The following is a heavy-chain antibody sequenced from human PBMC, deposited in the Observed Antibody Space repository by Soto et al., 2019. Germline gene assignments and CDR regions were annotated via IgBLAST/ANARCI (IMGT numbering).Heavy chain of an antibody. V-gene: IGHV3-33*01. D-gene: IGHD5-12*01. Sequence: VQLVESGGGVVQPGRSLRLSCAASGFTFSSYGMHWVRQAPGKGLEWVAVIWYDGSNKYYADSVKGRFTITRDNSKNTLYLKMNIQRAEDTAVYYCAREGGDIASSFTVNGLDVWGQGTTVTVSS. CDR1: GFTFSSYG. CDR2: IWYDGSNK. CDR3: AREGGDIASSFTVNGLDV. J-gene: IGHJ6*02.